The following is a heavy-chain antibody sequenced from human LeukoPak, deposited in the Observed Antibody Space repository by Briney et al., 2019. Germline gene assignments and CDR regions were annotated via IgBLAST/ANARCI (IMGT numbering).Heavy chain of an antibody. V-gene: IGHV4-59*08. Sequence: PSETLSLTCTVSGGSISSYYWSWIRQPPGKGLEWIGYIYYSGSTNYNPSLKSRVTISVDTSKNQFSLKLSSVTAADTAVYYCARRPAALRAFDIWGQGTMVTVSS. CDR3: ARRPAALRAFDI. D-gene: IGHD6-13*01. J-gene: IGHJ3*02. CDR2: IYYSGST. CDR1: GGSISSYY.